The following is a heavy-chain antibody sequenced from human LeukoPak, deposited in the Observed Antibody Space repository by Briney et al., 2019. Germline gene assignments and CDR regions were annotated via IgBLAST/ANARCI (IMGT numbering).Heavy chain of an antibody. CDR1: GYTFTSYY. Sequence: ASVKVSCKASGYTFTSYYMHWVRQAPEQGLEWMGIINPSGGSTSYAQKFQGRVTMTRDTSTSTVYMELSSLRSEDTAVYFCARSNYGGKRGFDPWGQGTLVTVSS. CDR2: INPSGGST. J-gene: IGHJ5*02. V-gene: IGHV1-46*01. CDR3: ARSNYGGKRGFDP. D-gene: IGHD4-23*01.